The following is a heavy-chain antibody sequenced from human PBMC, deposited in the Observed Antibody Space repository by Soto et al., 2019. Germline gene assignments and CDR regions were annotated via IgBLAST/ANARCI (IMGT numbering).Heavy chain of an antibody. CDR1: GFTFSNAW. Sequence: PGGSLRLSCAVSGFTFSNAWMSWVRQAPGKGLEWVGRIKSKTDGGTTDYAAPVKGRFTISRDDSKNTLYLQMNSLKTEDTAVYYCTTEQQLVRGYYFDYWGQGTVVTVSS. D-gene: IGHD6-13*01. J-gene: IGHJ4*02. CDR2: IKSKTDGGTT. V-gene: IGHV3-15*01. CDR3: TTEQQLVRGYYFDY.